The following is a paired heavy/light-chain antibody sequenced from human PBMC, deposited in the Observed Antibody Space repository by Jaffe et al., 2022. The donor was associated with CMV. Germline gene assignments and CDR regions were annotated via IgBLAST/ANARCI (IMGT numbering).Heavy chain of an antibody. CDR2: IWYDGSNK. V-gene: IGHV3-33*08. CDR3: ARDVYGGNSPPDY. CDR1: GFTFSSYG. J-gene: IGHJ4*02. Sequence: QVHLEESGGDVVQPGRSLRLSCGASGFTFSSYGLHWVRQAPGKGLEWVAHIWYDGSNKYYADSVKGRFTISRDNSKNTVYLQMNNLSAQDTATYFCARDVYGGNSPPDYWGQGTLVTVSS. D-gene: IGHD1-7*01.
Light chain of an antibody. Sequence: QSVLTQPPSVSAAPGQKVTISCFGGSSNIQKNYVSWYLQVPGTAPKLLISRNSDRPAGIPDRFSASKSGTLATLDITGLQPGDEADYYCATWDSSLSVAVFGGGTKLTVL. V-gene: IGLV1-51*02. CDR2: RNS. J-gene: IGLJ3*02. CDR1: SSNIQKNY. CDR3: ATWDSSLSVAV.